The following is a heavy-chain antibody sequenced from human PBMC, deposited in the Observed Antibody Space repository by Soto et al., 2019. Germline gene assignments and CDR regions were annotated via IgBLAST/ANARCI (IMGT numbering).Heavy chain of an antibody. Sequence: GGSLRLSCAASGFTFNNYAIHWVRQAPDKGLGWVAVISHDGSNKYYADSVKGRFTISRDNSKNTVYVQMNSLRGEDTAVYYCAKDVEYCSGKSCYRAYYDGRAVWGKGPTVTVS. J-gene: IGHJ6*04. D-gene: IGHD2-15*01. CDR1: GFTFNNYA. V-gene: IGHV3-30*18. CDR3: AKDVEYCSGKSCYRAYYDGRAV. CDR2: ISHDGSNK.